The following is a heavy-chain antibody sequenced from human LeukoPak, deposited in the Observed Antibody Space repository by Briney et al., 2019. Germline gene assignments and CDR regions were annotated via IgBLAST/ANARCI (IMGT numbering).Heavy chain of an antibody. CDR2: IWYDGSNK. Sequence: GGSLRLSCAASGFTFSSYGMHWVRQAPGKGLEWVAVIWYDGSNKYYADSVKGRFTISRDNSENTLYLQMNSLRAEDTAVYYCARDRAVADYYFDYWGQGTLVAVSS. J-gene: IGHJ4*02. V-gene: IGHV3-33*01. D-gene: IGHD6-19*01. CDR1: GFTFSSYG. CDR3: ARDRAVADYYFDY.